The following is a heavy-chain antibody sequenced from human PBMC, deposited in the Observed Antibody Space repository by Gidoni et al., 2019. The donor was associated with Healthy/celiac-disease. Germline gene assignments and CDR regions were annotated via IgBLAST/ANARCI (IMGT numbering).Heavy chain of an antibody. CDR3: ARLRRGYSYGLEVGAAFDY. J-gene: IGHJ4*02. CDR1: GGSISSYY. D-gene: IGHD5-18*01. Sequence: QVQLQESGPGLVKPSETLSLTCTVSGGSISSYYWSWIRQPPGKGLEWIGYIYYSGSTNYNPSLKSRVTISVDTSKNQFSLKLSSVTAADTAVYYCARLRRGYSYGLEVGAAFDYWGQGTLVTVSS. CDR2: IYYSGST. V-gene: IGHV4-59*01.